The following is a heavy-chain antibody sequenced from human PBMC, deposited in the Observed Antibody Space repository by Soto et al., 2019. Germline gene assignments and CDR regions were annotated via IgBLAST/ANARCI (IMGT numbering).Heavy chain of an antibody. CDR1: GGSFSGYY. V-gene: IGHV4-34*01. J-gene: IGHJ5*02. Sequence: SETLSLSCAVHGGSFSGYYWCWILQPPGKELEWIGEIKHSGSTNYNPSLKSRVTISIDTSKNQFSLKLSSVTAADTAIYYCARDSLGIAVLGTGRSKNNWFGPWGQGPLVT. D-gene: IGHD6-19*01. CDR2: IKHSGST. CDR3: ARDSLGIAVLGTGRSKNNWFGP.